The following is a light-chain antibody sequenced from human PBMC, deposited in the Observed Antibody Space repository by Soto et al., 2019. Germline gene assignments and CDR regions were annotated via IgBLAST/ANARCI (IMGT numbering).Light chain of an antibody. Sequence: EIVMTQSPATLSVPPGERATLSCRASQSVSTNFAWYQQRPGQAHRLLFYGASIRATAVPARFTASGSGTEFTLTIRSLQSEDFAVYYXXXXNTWPRTFGQGTKVDI. V-gene: IGKV3-15*01. CDR3: XXXNTWPRT. CDR1: QSVSTN. CDR2: GAS. J-gene: IGKJ1*01.